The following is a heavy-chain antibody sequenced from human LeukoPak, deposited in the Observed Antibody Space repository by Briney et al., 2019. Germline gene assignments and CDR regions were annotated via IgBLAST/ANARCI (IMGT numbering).Heavy chain of an antibody. Sequence: PGGSLRLSCAASGFTFSSYSMNWVRQAPGKGLEWVSSISSSSSYIYYADSVKGRFTISRDNAKNSLYLQMNSLRAEDTAVYYCARDKDYFDSGGAFDIWGQGTMVTVSS. CDR3: ARDKDYFDSGGAFDI. CDR1: GFTFSSYS. D-gene: IGHD3-22*01. CDR2: ISSSSSYI. V-gene: IGHV3-21*04. J-gene: IGHJ3*02.